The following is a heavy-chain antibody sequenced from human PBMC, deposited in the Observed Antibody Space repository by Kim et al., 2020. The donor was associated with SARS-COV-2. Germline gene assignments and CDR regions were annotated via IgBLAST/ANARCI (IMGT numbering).Heavy chain of an antibody. CDR3: AGLSQTYYYGSGSYSGVSSDY. CDR1: GFTFSSYA. D-gene: IGHD3-10*01. J-gene: IGHJ4*02. V-gene: IGHV3-23*01. CDR2: ISGSGGST. Sequence: GGSLRLSCAASGFTFSSYAMSWVRQAPGKGLEWVSAISGSGGSTYYADSVKGRFTISRDNSKNTLYLQMNSLRAEDTAVYYCAGLSQTYYYGSGSYSGVSSDYWGQGTLVTVSS.